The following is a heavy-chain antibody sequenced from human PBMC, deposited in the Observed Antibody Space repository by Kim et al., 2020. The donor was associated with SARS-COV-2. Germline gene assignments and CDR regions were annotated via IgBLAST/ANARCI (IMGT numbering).Heavy chain of an antibody. D-gene: IGHD6-19*01. CDR3: ARGSGWFDLDY. CDR2: T. V-gene: IGHV1-3*01. Sequence: TKYSQKFQGRVTITRDTSASTVYMELSSLRSEDTAVYYCARGSGWFDLDYWGQGTLVTVSS. J-gene: IGHJ4*02.